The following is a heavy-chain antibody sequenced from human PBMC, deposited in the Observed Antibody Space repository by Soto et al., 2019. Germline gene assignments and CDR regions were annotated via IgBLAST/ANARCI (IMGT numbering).Heavy chain of an antibody. CDR3: AGSLAVLLDY. D-gene: IGHD6-19*01. V-gene: IGHV3-48*03. Sequence: GGSLRLSCAASGFTFSSYEMNWVRQAPGKGLEWVSYISSSGSTIYYADSVKGRFTISRDNAKNSLYLQMNSLRAEDTAVYYCAGSLAVLLDYWGQGTLVTVSS. J-gene: IGHJ4*02. CDR2: ISSSGSTI. CDR1: GFTFSSYE.